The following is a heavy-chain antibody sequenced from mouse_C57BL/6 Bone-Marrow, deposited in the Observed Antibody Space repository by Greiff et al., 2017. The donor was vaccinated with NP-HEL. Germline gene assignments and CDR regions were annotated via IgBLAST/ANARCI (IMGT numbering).Heavy chain of an antibody. V-gene: IGHV1-76*01. Sequence: QVQLQQSGAELVRPGASVKLSCKASGYTFTDYYINWVKQRPGQGLEWIARIYPGSGNTYYNEKFKGKATLTAEKSSSTAYMQLSSLTSEDSAVYFCARGPVVYFDYWGQGTTLTVSS. J-gene: IGHJ2*01. CDR3: ARGPVVYFDY. CDR1: GYTFTDYY. D-gene: IGHD1-1*01. CDR2: IYPGSGNT.